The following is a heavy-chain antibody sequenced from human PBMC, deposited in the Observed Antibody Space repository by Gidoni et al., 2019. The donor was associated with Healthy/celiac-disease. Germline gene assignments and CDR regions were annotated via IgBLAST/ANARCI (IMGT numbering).Heavy chain of an antibody. Sequence: GYIYYSGSTYYNPSLKSRVTISVDTSKNQFSLKLSSVTAADTAVYYCARAVRFVDYWGQGTLVTVSS. CDR3: ARAVRFVDY. D-gene: IGHD3-10*02. V-gene: IGHV4-31*02. CDR2: IYYSGST. J-gene: IGHJ4*02.